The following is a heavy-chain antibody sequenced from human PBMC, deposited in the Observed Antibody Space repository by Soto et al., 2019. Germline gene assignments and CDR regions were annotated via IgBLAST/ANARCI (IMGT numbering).Heavy chain of an antibody. J-gene: IGHJ6*02. V-gene: IGHV4-59*01. D-gene: IGHD6-19*01. CDR2: IYYSGST. Sequence: SETLSLTCTVSGGSISSYCWSWIRQPPGKGLEWIGYIYYSGSTNYNPSLKSRVTISVDTSKNHFSLKLSSVTAADTAVYYCGREMGWLVRRGGDYYYGMDVWGQGTTVTVSS. CDR1: GGSISSYC. CDR3: GREMGWLVRRGGDYYYGMDV.